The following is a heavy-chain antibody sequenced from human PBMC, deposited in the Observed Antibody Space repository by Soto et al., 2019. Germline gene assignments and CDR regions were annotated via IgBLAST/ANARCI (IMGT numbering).Heavy chain of an antibody. V-gene: IGHV3-33*01. J-gene: IGHJ6*02. CDR1: GFTFSSYG. CDR3: ARDAYYDFWSGYYPNYYYYGMDV. CDR2: IWYDGSNK. Sequence: QVQLVESGGGVVQPGRSLRLSCAASGFTFSSYGMHWVRQAPGKGLEWVAVIWYDGSNKYYADSVKGRFTIYRDNSKNTLYLQMNSLRAEDTAVYYCARDAYYDFWSGYYPNYYYYGMDVWGQGTTVTVSS. D-gene: IGHD3-3*01.